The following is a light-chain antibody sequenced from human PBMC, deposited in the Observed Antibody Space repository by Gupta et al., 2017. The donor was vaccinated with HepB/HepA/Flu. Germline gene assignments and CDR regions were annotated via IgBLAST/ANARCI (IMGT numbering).Light chain of an antibody. Sequence: DTQITQSPSPLSASVGDRVTIPCRASQNIVSYLNWDQQKPGKAPKVLIYATSNLQSGVSSRFSGSGSGTDFTLTISSLQPEDFATDYCQQSYTTPYTFGQGTKLRIK. V-gene: IGKV1-39*01. CDR3: QQSYTTPYT. CDR2: ATS. CDR1: QNIVSY. J-gene: IGKJ2*01.